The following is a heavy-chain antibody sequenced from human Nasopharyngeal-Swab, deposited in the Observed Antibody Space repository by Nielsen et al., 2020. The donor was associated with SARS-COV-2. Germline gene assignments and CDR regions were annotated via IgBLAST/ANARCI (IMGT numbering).Heavy chain of an antibody. J-gene: IGHJ5*02. CDR3: ARDLVRLGVWFDP. Sequence: ASVKVSCKASGYIFTRYYIHWLRQAPGQGLEWMGIINPSGSGTKYAQKFQDRVTMTTDTSTSTVYMELNSLTSEDSAIYYCARDLVRLGVWFDPWGQGTLATVSA. CDR1: GYIFTRYY. D-gene: IGHD4-11*01. V-gene: IGHV1-46*01. CDR2: INPSGSGT.